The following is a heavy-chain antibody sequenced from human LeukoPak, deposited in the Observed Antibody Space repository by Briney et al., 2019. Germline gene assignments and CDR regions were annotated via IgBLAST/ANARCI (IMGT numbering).Heavy chain of an antibody. CDR3: ARDRYDSSGYYYTPGPKYFDY. V-gene: IGHV4-59*12. J-gene: IGHJ4*02. Sequence: ASETLSLTCTVSGGSISTYYWSWIRQPPGKGLEWIGYIYYSGSTNYNPSLKSRVTISVDTSKKQFSLKLSSVTAADTAVYYCARDRYDSSGYYYTPGPKYFDYWGQGTLVTVSS. D-gene: IGHD3-22*01. CDR1: GGSISTYY. CDR2: IYYSGST.